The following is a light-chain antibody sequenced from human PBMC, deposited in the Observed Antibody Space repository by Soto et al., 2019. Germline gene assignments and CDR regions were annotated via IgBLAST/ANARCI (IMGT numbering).Light chain of an antibody. CDR2: DVN. V-gene: IGLV2-11*01. CDR1: SSDVGGYKY. Sequence: QSVLTQPASVSGSHGQSITISCTGTSSDVGGYKYVSWYQQHPGKVPKLMIYDVNKRPSGVPDRFSGSKSGNTASLTISGLQAEDEADYYCCSYAGSYTLVFGTGTKVTVL. J-gene: IGLJ1*01. CDR3: CSYAGSYTLV.